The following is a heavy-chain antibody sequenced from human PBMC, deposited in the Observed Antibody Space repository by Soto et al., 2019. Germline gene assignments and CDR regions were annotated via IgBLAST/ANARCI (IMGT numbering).Heavy chain of an antibody. J-gene: IGHJ3*01. Sequence: QVQLVESGGGVVQPGTSLRLSCAASGFTFYNYGMHWVRQAPGTGLEWVATISSDGRDKYYADSVRGRLTISRDNSKNTVYLQMYSLRVDDTALYYCAKDQGIAASHGIDWGQGTMVTVSS. V-gene: IGHV3-30*18. CDR3: AKDQGIAASHGID. CDR1: GFTFYNYG. D-gene: IGHD6-13*01. CDR2: ISSDGRDK.